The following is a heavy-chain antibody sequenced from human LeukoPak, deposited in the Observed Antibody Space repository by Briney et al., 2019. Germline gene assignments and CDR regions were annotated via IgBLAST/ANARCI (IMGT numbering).Heavy chain of an antibody. J-gene: IGHJ6*02. Sequence: GASVKVSCKASGYTFTSYNVVWVRQAPGQGLEWMGWINTNSGNPTYAQGFTGRFVFSLDTSDSTTYLQISSLKAEDTAVYYCAYPRLPGGSSGYYVRGASNYYYYGMDVWGQGTTVTVSS. CDR3: AYPRLPGGSSGYYVRGASNYYYYGMDV. CDR2: INTNSGNP. V-gene: IGHV7-4-1*02. D-gene: IGHD3-22*01. CDR1: GYTFTSYN.